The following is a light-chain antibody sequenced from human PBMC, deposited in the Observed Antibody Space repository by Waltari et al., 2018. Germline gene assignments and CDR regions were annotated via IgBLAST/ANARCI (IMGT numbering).Light chain of an antibody. CDR2: GAS. CDR1: QSVGSN. V-gene: IGKV3-15*01. Sequence: EIVMTQSPATLSVSPGERATLSCRASQSVGSNLAWYQQTPGQAPRLLIYGASTRATGIPARFSGSGSGTEFTLTISSLQSEDCAVYYCQQYNNWPITFVQGTRLEIK. CDR3: QQYNNWPIT. J-gene: IGKJ5*01.